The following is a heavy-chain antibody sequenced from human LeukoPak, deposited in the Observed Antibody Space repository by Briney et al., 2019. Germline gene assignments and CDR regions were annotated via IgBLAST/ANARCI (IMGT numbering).Heavy chain of an antibody. CDR1: GGTFSSYA. V-gene: IGHV1-69*05. J-gene: IGHJ6*03. D-gene: IGHD6-6*01. CDR3: ARETYSSSSEYYYYYMDV. CDR2: IIPIFGTA. Sequence: GASVKVSCKASGGTFSSYAISWVRQAPGQGLEWMGGIIPIFGTANYAQKFQGRVTITTDESTSTAYMELSSLRSEDTAVYYCARETYSSSSEYYYYYMDVWGKGTTVTVSS.